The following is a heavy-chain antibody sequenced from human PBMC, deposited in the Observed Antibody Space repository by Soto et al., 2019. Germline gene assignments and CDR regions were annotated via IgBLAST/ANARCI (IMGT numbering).Heavy chain of an antibody. CDR2: LNPNNGDK. Sequence: QVQLVQSGAEVKKPGASVKVSCKASGYTFTDYFMHWVRQAPGQGLEWMGWLNPNNGDKHYAQSFQGRVTMTRATSISTAYMELSRLRPDDTAVYYCGMSNTGYLPFDIWGQGTMVTVSS. CDR3: GMSNTGYLPFDI. CDR1: GYTFTDYF. J-gene: IGHJ3*02. V-gene: IGHV1-2*02. D-gene: IGHD3-9*01.